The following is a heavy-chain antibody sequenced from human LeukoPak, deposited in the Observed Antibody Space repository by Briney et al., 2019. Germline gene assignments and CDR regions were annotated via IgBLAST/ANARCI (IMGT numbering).Heavy chain of an antibody. Sequence: GGSLRLSCAASGFTFSSYGMSWVRQAPGKGLEWVSAISGSGDTTYYADSVKGRFTISRDNAKNSLYLQMNSLRAEDTAVYYCAELGITMIGGVWGKGTTVTISS. CDR2: ISGSGDTT. CDR3: AELGITMIGGV. V-gene: IGHV3-23*01. J-gene: IGHJ6*04. D-gene: IGHD3-10*02. CDR1: GFTFSSYG.